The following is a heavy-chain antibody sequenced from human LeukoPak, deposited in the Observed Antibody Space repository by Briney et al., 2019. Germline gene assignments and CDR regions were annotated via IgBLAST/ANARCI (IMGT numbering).Heavy chain of an antibody. Sequence: GGSLRLSCAASGFTFSTYAMTWVRQAPGKGLEWVSTITTGGITYHADPVKGRFTISRDISKSTLYLQMNGLRAEDTAMYYCAKHGTSGYNFFDSWGQGTLVTVSS. J-gene: IGHJ4*02. CDR3: AKHGTSGYNFFDS. CDR2: ITTGGIT. V-gene: IGHV3-23*01. CDR1: GFTFSTYA. D-gene: IGHD3-22*01.